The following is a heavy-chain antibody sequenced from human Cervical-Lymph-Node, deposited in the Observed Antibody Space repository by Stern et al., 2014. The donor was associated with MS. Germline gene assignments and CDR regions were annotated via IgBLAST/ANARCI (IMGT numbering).Heavy chain of an antibody. V-gene: IGHV1-69*06. D-gene: IGHD5/OR15-5a*01. CDR1: GGTFSSYA. CDR3: ARAWHGGTVSTITAFDV. Sequence: QVQLVQSGAEVKKPGSSVKVSCKASGGTFSSYAISWVRQAPGQGLELMGGIIPIFVTANNAQKFQGRVTITADKSTSTAYMELSSLTSEDTAIYYCARAWHGGTVSTITAFDVWGQGTMVTVSS. J-gene: IGHJ3*01. CDR2: IIPIFVTA.